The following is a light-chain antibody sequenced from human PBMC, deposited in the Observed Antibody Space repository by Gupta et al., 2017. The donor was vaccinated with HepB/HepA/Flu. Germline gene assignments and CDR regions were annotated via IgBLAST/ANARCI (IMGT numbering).Light chain of an antibody. J-gene: IGKJ4*01. V-gene: IGKV1-5*03. CDR3: QQENSYPFT. CDR1: QSISSW. Sequence: DIQMTQSPSTLPASVGDRVTITCRASQSISSWLAWYQQQPGKAPKLLMYRASTLESGVPSRFSGSGSGTEFTLTISRLQPDDFATYYCQQENSYPFTFGGGTKVEIK. CDR2: RAS.